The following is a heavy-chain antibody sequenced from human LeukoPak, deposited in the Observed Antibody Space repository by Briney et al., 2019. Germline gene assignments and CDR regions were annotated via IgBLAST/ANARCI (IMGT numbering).Heavy chain of an antibody. J-gene: IGHJ3*02. D-gene: IGHD2-21*02. V-gene: IGHV3-9*01. Sequence: GGSLRLSCAASGFTFDDYAMHWVRQAPGKGLEWVSGISWNSGSIGYADSVKGRFTISRDNAKNSLYLQMNSLRAEDTAVYYCARDKNMTPNNAFDIWGQGTMVTVSS. CDR2: ISWNSGSI. CDR3: ARDKNMTPNNAFDI. CDR1: GFTFDDYA.